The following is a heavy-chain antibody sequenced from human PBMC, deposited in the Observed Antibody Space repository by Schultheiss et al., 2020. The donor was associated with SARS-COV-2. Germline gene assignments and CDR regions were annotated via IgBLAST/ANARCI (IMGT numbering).Heavy chain of an antibody. V-gene: IGHV1-2*02. CDR2: INPNSGNT. CDR1: GYTFTGYY. Sequence: ASVKVSCKASGYTFTGYYMHWVRQAPGQGLEWMGWINPNSGNTNYAQKFQGRVTITADKSTSTAYMELSSLRSEDTAVYYCARDMGPTRSADVVPAASGGAFDIWGQGTMVTVSS. J-gene: IGHJ3*02. D-gene: IGHD2-2*01. CDR3: ARDMGPTRSADVVPAASGGAFDI.